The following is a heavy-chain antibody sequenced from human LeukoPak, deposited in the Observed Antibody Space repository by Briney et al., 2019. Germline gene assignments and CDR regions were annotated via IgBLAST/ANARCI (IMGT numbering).Heavy chain of an antibody. Sequence: ASVKVSCKASGYTFTSYAMHWVRQAPGQRLEWMGWINAGNGNTKYSQKFQGRVTITRDTSASTAYMELSSLRSEDTAVYYCARDMHYYDSSGLSDYWGQGTLVTVSS. CDR1: GYTFTSYA. CDR2: INAGNGNT. CDR3: ARDMHYYDSSGLSDY. V-gene: IGHV1-3*01. D-gene: IGHD3-22*01. J-gene: IGHJ4*02.